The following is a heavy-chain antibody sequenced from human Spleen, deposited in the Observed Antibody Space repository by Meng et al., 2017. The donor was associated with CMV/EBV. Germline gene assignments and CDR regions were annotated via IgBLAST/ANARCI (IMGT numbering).Heavy chain of an antibody. CDR3: ARDFRKGHHLPYLHGMDV. D-gene: IGHD2-8*01. Sequence: GESLKISCAASGFTFSSYAMHWVRQAPGKGLEWVAVISYDGSNKYYADSVKGRFTISRDNSKNTLYLQMNSLRAEDTAVYYCARDFRKGHHLPYLHGMDVWGQGTTVTVSS. J-gene: IGHJ6*02. V-gene: IGHV3-30*04. CDR2: ISYDGSNK. CDR1: GFTFSSYA.